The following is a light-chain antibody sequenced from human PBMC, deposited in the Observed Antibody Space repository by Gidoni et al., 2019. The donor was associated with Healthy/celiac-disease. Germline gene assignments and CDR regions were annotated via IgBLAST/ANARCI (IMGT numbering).Light chain of an antibody. J-gene: IGKJ5*01. CDR1: QSVLYSSNNKNY. CDR3: QQYYSTWIT. CDR2: WAS. V-gene: IGKV4-1*01. Sequence: DIVMTQSPDSLAGSLGERATINCKSSQSVLYSSNNKNYLAWYQQKPGQPPKLLIYWASTRESGVPDRFSGSGSGTDFTLTISSLQAEDVAVYYCQQYYSTWITFGQGTRLEIK.